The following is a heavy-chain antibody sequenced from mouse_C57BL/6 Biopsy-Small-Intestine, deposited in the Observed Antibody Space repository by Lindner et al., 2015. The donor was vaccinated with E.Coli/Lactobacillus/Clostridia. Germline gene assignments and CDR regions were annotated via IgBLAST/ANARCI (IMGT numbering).Heavy chain of an antibody. CDR1: GYTFTGYW. CDR3: ARRYGVPYVMDY. J-gene: IGHJ4*01. D-gene: IGHD1-1*01. Sequence: VQLQESGAELMKPGASVKLSCKATGYTFTGYWIEWVKQRPGHGLEWIGEILPGSGSTNYSEKFKGKATFTADTSSNTAYMQLSSLTTEDSAIYYCARRYGVPYVMDYWGQGTSVTVSS. V-gene: IGHV1-9*01. CDR2: ILPGSGST.